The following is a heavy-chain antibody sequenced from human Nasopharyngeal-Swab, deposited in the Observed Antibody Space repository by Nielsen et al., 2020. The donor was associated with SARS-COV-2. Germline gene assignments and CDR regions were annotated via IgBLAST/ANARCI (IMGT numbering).Heavy chain of an antibody. CDR2: IYYSGST. D-gene: IGHD2-2*01. CDR3: ATPVEVVPAAMPDYYYGMDV. Sequence: SETLSLTCTVSGGSISSSSYYWGWIRQPPGKGLEWIGSIYYSGSTYYNPSLKSRVTISVDTSKNQFSLKLSSVTAADTAAYYCATPVEVVPAAMPDYYYGMDVWGQGTTVTVSS. J-gene: IGHJ6*02. CDR1: GGSISSSSYY. V-gene: IGHV4-39*01.